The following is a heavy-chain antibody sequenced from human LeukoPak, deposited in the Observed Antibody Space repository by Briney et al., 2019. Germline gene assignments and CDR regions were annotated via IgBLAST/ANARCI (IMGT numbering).Heavy chain of an antibody. CDR2: IYYSGST. J-gene: IGHJ6*03. Sequence: PSETLSLTCAVSGYSISSGYYWSWIRQPPGQGLEWIGYIYYSGSTNYNPSLKSRVTISVDTSKNQFSLKLSSVTAADTAVYYCAREGKPAAGYMDVWGKGTTVTVSS. CDR1: GYSISSGYY. V-gene: IGHV4-61*01. D-gene: IGHD2-2*01. CDR3: AREGKPAAGYMDV.